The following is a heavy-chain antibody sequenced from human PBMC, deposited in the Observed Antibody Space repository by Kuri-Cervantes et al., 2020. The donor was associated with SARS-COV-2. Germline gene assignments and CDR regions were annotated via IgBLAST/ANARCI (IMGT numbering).Heavy chain of an antibody. CDR1: GFTFSPYN. Sequence: GESLKISCAASGFTFSPYNMHWVRQLPGKGLEWVAIISFYRHDAHYADSVKGRFTISRDNSKNTLYLQMDSLTTEDTAVYYCARESSSSLNYYYGMDIWGQGTSVTVSS. CDR3: ARESSSSLNYYYGMDI. J-gene: IGHJ6*02. V-gene: IGHV3-30*04. CDR2: ISFYRHDA. D-gene: IGHD6-6*01.